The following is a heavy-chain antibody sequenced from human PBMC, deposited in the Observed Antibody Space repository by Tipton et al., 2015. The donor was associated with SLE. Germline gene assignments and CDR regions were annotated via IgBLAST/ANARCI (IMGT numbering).Heavy chain of an antibody. CDR1: GDTFTNFA. V-gene: IGHV1-18*01. CDR2: ISPYNGNT. D-gene: IGHD2-15*01. CDR3: ARGIVDPGYYMDV. J-gene: IGHJ6*03. Sequence: QSGAEVKKPGSSVTVSCKASGDTFTNFAISWVRQAPGQGLEWMGGISPYNGNTHYAQKFQGRVTMTRDTSTSTVYMDLSSLKSDDTAVYYCARGIVDPGYYMDVWGKGTTVAVSS.